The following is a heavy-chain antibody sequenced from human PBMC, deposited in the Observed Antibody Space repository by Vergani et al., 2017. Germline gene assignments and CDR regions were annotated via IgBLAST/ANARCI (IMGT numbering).Heavy chain of an antibody. J-gene: IGHJ3*02. D-gene: IGHD6-19*01. CDR1: GYTFTSYG. CDR2: ISAYNGNT. Sequence: QVQLVQSGAEVKKPGASVKVSCKASGYTFTSYGSSWVRQAPGQGLEWMGWISAYNGNTNYAQKLQGRVTMTTDTSTSTAYMELRSLRSDDTAVYYCARIRGEYSSGWKDAFDIWGQGTMVTVSS. CDR3: ARIRGEYSSGWKDAFDI. V-gene: IGHV1-18*01.